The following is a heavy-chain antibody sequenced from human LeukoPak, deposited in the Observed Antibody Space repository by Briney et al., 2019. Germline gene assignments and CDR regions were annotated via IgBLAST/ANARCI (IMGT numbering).Heavy chain of an antibody. Sequence: GGSLRLSCAASGFTFSSYSMNWVRQAPGKGLEWVSSISSSSSYIYYADSVKGRFTISGDNAKNSLYLQMNSLRAEDTAVYYCARDFVATGSDFDYWGQGTLVTVSS. CDR2: ISSSSSYI. CDR1: GFTFSSYS. CDR3: ARDFVATGSDFDY. V-gene: IGHV3-21*01. J-gene: IGHJ4*02. D-gene: IGHD5-12*01.